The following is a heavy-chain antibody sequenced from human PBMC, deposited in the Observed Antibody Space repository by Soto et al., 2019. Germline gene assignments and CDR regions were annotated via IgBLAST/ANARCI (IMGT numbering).Heavy chain of an antibody. D-gene: IGHD3-3*01. CDR3: ARDDFWSGGTDY. CDR2: INAGNGNT. CDR1: GYTFTSYA. J-gene: IGHJ4*02. Sequence: QVQLVQSGAEVKKPGASVKVSCKASGYTFTSYAMHWVRQAPGQRLEWMGWINAGNGNTKYSQKFQGRVTITRDTSAITAYMELSSLRSEDTAVYYCARDDFWSGGTDYWGQGTLVTVSS. V-gene: IGHV1-3*01.